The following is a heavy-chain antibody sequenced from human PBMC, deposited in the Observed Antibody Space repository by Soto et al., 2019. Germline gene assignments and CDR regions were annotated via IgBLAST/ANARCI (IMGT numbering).Heavy chain of an antibody. CDR1: GYTFINYD. J-gene: IGHJ6*03. CDR3: TRARRESGGSSYYMDV. D-gene: IGHD3-10*01. V-gene: IGHV1-8*01. Sequence: QVPLVQSGPEVKKPGASVKVSCKASGYTFINYDINWVRQATGQGLEWMGWMNPNTGNTGYAQKFQGRVTMTRNTSITTAYMELSSLTSEDTAVYYCTRARRESGGSSYYMDVWGKGTTVTVSS. CDR2: MNPNTGNT.